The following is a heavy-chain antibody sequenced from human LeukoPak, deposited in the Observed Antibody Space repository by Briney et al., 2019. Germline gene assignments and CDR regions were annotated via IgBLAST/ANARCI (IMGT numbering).Heavy chain of an antibody. V-gene: IGHV3-7*01. Sequence: GGPLRLSCAASGLTFSVCWMSWVRQAPGKGLEWVANINQDGSEKYYVDSVKGRFTISRDNAKNSLYLQMNSLRAEDTAVYYCAKYSNLGYWGQGTLVTVSS. D-gene: IGHD2/OR15-2a*01. J-gene: IGHJ4*02. CDR3: AKYSNLGY. CDR2: INQDGSEK. CDR1: GLTFSVCW.